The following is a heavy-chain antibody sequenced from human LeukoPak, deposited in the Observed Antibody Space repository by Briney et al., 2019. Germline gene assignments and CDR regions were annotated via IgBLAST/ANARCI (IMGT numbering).Heavy chain of an antibody. J-gene: IGHJ4*02. D-gene: IGHD6-13*01. CDR3: DAMTAQQLDY. Sequence: SETLSLTCTVSGYSISSGYYWGWIRQPPGKGLEWIGSIYHSGSTYYNPSLKSRVTISVDTSKNQFSLKLTSVTAADTAVYYCDAMTAQQLDYWGQGTLVTVSS. CDR2: IYHSGST. V-gene: IGHV4-38-2*02. CDR1: GYSISSGYY.